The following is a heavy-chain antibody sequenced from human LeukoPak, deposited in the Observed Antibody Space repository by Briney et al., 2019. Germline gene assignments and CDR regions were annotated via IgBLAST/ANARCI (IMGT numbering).Heavy chain of an antibody. CDR2: IYPGDSDT. CDR1: GCSFTSYW. CDR3: ARVKAEDIVVVPAAYPPKYWFDP. D-gene: IGHD2-2*01. V-gene: IGHV5-51*01. Sequence: GESLKISCKGSGCSFTSYWIGWVRQMPGKGLEWMGIIYPGDSDTRYSPSFQGQVTISADKSISAAYLQWSSLKASDTAMYYCARVKAEDIVVVPAAYPPKYWFDPWGQGTLVTVSS. J-gene: IGHJ5*02.